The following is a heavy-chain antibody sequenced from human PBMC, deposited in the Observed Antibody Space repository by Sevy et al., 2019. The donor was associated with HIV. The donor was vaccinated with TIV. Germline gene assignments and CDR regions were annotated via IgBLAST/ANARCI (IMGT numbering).Heavy chain of an antibody. V-gene: IGHV4-59*01. D-gene: IGHD3-10*01. CDR3: VGGLNYYGSVRPYYFDY. Sequence: SETLSLSCTVSGGSISSYYWNWIRQSPGKGLEWIGFIYYSGNTNYNPSLNSRVTLSVDPSENQFSLKLSSMTAADTAVYYCVGGLNYYGSVRPYYFDYWGQGTLVTVSS. CDR1: GGSISSYY. J-gene: IGHJ4*02. CDR2: IYYSGNT.